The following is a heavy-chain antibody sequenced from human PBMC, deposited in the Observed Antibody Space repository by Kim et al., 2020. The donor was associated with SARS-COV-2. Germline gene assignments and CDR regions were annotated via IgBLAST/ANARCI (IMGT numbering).Heavy chain of an antibody. CDR1: GFTVSSDG. CDR2: IWYDGSNK. Sequence: GGYLRLSCAASGFTVSSDGMHWVRQAPGKGLEWVAVIWYDGSNKDYADSVKGRFTISRDNSKNTLYMKMNSLRAEDTAVYYCATSDRPYYDILTGYPGPGYWGPGTLVTVSS. V-gene: IGHV3-33*01. CDR3: ATSDRPYYDILTGYPGPGY. D-gene: IGHD3-9*01. J-gene: IGHJ4*02.